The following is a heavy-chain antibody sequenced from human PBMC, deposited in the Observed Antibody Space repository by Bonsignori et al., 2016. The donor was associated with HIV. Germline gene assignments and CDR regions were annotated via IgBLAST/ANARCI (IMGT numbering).Heavy chain of an antibody. D-gene: IGHD3-3*01. CDR2: LHYTGRT. J-gene: IGHJ4*02. V-gene: IGHV4-39*01. CDR3: ARHPRGDFWSGSHYLDY. Sequence: QLHLQESGPGLVKPSETLSLTCSVSGGSISSGDYYWGWIRQPPGKGLEWIGSLHYTGRTNYHPSLKSRVTISVDTSKNQFSLNLSSVTAADTAVYYCARHPRGDFWSGSHYLDYWGQGTLVTVSS. CDR1: GGSISSGDYY.